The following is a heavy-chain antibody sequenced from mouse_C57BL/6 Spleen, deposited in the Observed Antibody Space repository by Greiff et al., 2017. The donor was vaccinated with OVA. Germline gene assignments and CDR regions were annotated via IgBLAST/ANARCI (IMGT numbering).Heavy chain of an antibody. CDR2: IDPETGGT. V-gene: IGHV1-15*01. Sequence: QVQLQQSGAELVRPGASVTLSCKASGYTFTDYEMHWVKQTPVHGLEWIGAIDPETGGTAYNQKFKGKAILTADKSSSTAYMELRSLTSEDSAVYYCEGGYYGSSYLFDYWGQGTTLTVSS. J-gene: IGHJ2*01. CDR3: EGGYYGSSYLFDY. CDR1: GYTFTDYE. D-gene: IGHD1-1*01.